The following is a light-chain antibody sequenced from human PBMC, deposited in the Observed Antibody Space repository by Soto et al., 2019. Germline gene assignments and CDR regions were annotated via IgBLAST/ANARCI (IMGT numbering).Light chain of an antibody. Sequence: DIVVSHSPSTLSFSPGERATLSFRASHSVSSDLAWYQQKPGQAHRLLIYAASTRAAGIPARFSGSGSGTDFTLTISSLQSEDFAVYYCQQYYDWTITFGEGTRLEVK. CDR2: AAS. J-gene: IGKJ5*01. CDR1: HSVSSD. CDR3: QQYYDWTIT. V-gene: IGKV3-15*01.